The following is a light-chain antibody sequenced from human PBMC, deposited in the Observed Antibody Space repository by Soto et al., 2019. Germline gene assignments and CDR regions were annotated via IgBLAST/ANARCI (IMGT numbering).Light chain of an antibody. CDR3: QQRSSWPRT. Sequence: EIVLTQSPATLSLSPGEIATLSCRASQSVSSYLAWYQQKPGQTPRLLIYDASNRATGIPARFSGSGSGTDYTLTISSLETEDFAVYYCQQRSSWPRTFGQGTKLEIK. V-gene: IGKV3-11*01. CDR1: QSVSSY. CDR2: DAS. J-gene: IGKJ2*01.